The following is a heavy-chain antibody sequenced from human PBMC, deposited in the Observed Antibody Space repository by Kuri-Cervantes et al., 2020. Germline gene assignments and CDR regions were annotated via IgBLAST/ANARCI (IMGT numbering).Heavy chain of an antibody. CDR2: INPSGGST. CDR1: GYTFTGYY. D-gene: IGHD6-19*01. Sequence: ASVKVSCKASGYTFTGYYMHWVRQAPGQGLEWMGIINPSGGSTSYAQKFQGRVTMTRDTSTSTVYMELSSLRSEDTAVYYCAREFTGEWYSSGWYPPYYYYGMDVWGQGTTVTVSS. V-gene: IGHV1-46*01. J-gene: IGHJ6*02. CDR3: AREFTGEWYSSGWYPPYYYYGMDV.